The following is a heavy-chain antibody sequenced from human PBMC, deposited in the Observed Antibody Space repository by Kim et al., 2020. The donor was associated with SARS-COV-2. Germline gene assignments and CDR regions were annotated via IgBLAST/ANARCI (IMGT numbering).Heavy chain of an antibody. J-gene: IGHJ3*01. CDR1: GFTVSSNY. V-gene: IGHV3-53*01. D-gene: IGHD3-10*01. CDR3: ARAPYYGSGSYGFDF. Sequence: GGSLRLSCAASGFTVSSNYMNWVRQAPGKGLEWVSVIYTGGSTYYAASVKGRFTISRDNSKNTLYLQMNSLRDEDTAGYSCARAPYYGSGSYGFDFWGQGKMVTVSS. CDR2: IYTGGST.